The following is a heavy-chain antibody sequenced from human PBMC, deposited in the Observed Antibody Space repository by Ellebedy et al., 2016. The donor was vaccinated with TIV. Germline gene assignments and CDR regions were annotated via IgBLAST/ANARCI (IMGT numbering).Heavy chain of an antibody. V-gene: IGHV4-38-2*02. CDR2: IYHSGST. J-gene: IGHJ2*01. Sequence: SETLSLTXTVSGYSISSGYYWGWIRQPPGKGLEWIGSIYHSGSTYYNPSLKSRVTISVDTSKNQFSLKLSSVTAADTAVYYCAAKVARNWYFDLWGRGTLVTVPS. D-gene: IGHD6-19*01. CDR3: AAKVARNWYFDL. CDR1: GYSISSGYY.